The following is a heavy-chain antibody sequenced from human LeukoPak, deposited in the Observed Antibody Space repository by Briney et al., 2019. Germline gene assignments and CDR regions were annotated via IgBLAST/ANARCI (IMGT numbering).Heavy chain of an antibody. CDR3: ARDRVVLMVRGVFDY. Sequence: ASVKVSCKASRYTFTGYYMHWVPQAPGQGLEWMGRINPNSGGTNYAQKFQGRVTMTRDTSISTAYMELSRLRSDDTAVYYCARDRVVLMVRGVFDYWGQGTLVTVSS. V-gene: IGHV1-2*06. J-gene: IGHJ4*02. CDR2: INPNSGGT. D-gene: IGHD3-10*01. CDR1: RYTFTGYY.